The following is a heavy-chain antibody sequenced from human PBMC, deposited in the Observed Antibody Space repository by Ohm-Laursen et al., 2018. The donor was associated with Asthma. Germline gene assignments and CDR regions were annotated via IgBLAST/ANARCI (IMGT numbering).Heavy chain of an antibody. CDR2: INPSGGST. CDR3: ARAAYCGGDCYQLYCYYYYGMDV. V-gene: IGHV1-46*01. J-gene: IGHJ6*02. D-gene: IGHD2-21*02. Sequence: ASVKVSCKGSGYTFTSYYMHWVRQAPGQGLEWMGIINPSGGSTSYAQKFQGRVTMTRDTSTSTVYMELNSLRAEDTAVYYCARAAYCGGDCYQLYCYYYYGMDVWGQGTTVTVSS. CDR1: GYTFTSYY.